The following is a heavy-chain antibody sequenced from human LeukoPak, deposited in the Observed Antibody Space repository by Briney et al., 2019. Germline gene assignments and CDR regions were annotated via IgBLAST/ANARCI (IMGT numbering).Heavy chain of an antibody. CDR3: ARKPNYYDSSGYYYGNYYYYGMDV. CDR2: MSYDGSNK. Sequence: PGRSLRLSCAASGFTFSSYAMHWVRQAPGKGLEWVAVMSYDGSNKYYADSVKGRFTISRDNSKNTLYLQMNSLRSEDTAVYYCARKPNYYDSSGYYYGNYYYYGMDVWGQGTTVTVSS. J-gene: IGHJ6*02. D-gene: IGHD3-22*01. CDR1: GFTFSSYA. V-gene: IGHV3-30-3*01.